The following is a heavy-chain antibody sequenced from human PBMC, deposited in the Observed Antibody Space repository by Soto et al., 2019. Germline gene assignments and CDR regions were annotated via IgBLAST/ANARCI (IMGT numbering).Heavy chain of an antibody. CDR2: IIPIFGTA. V-gene: IGHV1-69*13. CDR1: GCTFSSYA. CDR3: ARGEYSSSSGFSYYYYGMEV. D-gene: IGHD6-6*01. J-gene: IGHJ6*01. Sequence: WASVRVSCKASGCTFSSYASSWVRQAPGQGLEWMGGIIPIFGTANYAQKFQGRVTITADESTSTAYMELSSLRSEDTAVYYCARGEYSSSSGFSYYYYGMEVWGEGTKVTVSS.